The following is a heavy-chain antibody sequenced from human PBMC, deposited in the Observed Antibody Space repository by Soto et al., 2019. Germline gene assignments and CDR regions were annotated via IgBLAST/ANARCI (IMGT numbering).Heavy chain of an antibody. CDR1: GATFSSYA. J-gene: IGHJ6*02. CDR2: IIPIFGTA. D-gene: IGHD2-2*01. Sequence: SVKVSCKASGATFSSYAISWVRQAPGQGLEWMGGIIPIFGTANYAQKFQGRVTITADESTSTAYMELSSLRSEDTAVYYCARGSTSFQRYYYGMDVWGQGTTVTVSS. CDR3: ARGSTSFQRYYYGMDV. V-gene: IGHV1-69*13.